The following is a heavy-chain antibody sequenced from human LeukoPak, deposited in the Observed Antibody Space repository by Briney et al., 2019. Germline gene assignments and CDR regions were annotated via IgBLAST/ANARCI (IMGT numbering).Heavy chain of an antibody. J-gene: IGHJ3*02. D-gene: IGHD6-13*01. CDR1: GFTFSSHG. CDR3: ARDGQQLVPDAFDI. V-gene: IGHV3-33*01. Sequence: GRSLRLSCAASGFTFSSHGMHWVRQAPGKGLEWVAVIWYDGSNKYYGDSVEGRFTISRDNSKNTLHLQMNSLRAEDTAVYYCARDGQQLVPDAFDIWGQGTMVTVSS. CDR2: IWYDGSNK.